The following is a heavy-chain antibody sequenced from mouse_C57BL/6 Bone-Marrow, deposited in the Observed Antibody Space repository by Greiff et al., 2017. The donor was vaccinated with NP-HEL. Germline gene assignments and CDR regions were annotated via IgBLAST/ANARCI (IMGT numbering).Heavy chain of an antibody. CDR3: SRGDWDPFAY. Sequence: VQLQQSGPVLVKPGASVKMSCKASGYTFTDYYMNWVKQSPGKSLEWIGAINPYNGGTSYNQKFKGRVTLSVDKSSNTVYLDLSSLTSEDSAVLYCSRGDWDPFAYWGQGTLVTVSA. CDR1: GYTFTDYY. CDR2: INPYNGGT. D-gene: IGHD4-1*01. V-gene: IGHV1-19*01. J-gene: IGHJ3*01.